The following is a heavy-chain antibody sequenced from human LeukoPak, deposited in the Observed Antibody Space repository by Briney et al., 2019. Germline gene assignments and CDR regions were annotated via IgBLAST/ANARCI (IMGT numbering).Heavy chain of an antibody. CDR2: ISSSSSYI. CDR3: AREAPYYYDSSGSLDY. J-gene: IGHJ4*02. CDR1: GFTFSSYS. D-gene: IGHD3-22*01. Sequence: GGSLRLSCAASGFTFSSYSMNWVRQVPGKGLEWVSSISSSSSYIYYADSVKGRFTISRDNAKNSLYLQMNSLRAEDTAVYYCAREAPYYYDSSGSLDYWGQGTLVTVSS. V-gene: IGHV3-21*01.